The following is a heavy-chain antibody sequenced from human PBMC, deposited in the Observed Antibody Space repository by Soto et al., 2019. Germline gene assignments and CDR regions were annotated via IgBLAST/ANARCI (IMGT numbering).Heavy chain of an antibody. CDR1: GYRFTSYT. J-gene: IGHJ4*02. V-gene: IGHV1-18*01. D-gene: IGHD4-17*01. CDR2: INVYKGNT. Sequence: QVLLIQSGVEVRKPGASVTISCKASGYRFTSYTIGWVRQVLGQGLEWLGWINVYKGNTIYADKFQGRVTMTTDTSTSTAYLELTSLTSDDTAVYYCARDLGGAYYDYWGQGTLVTVSS. CDR3: ARDLGGAYYDY.